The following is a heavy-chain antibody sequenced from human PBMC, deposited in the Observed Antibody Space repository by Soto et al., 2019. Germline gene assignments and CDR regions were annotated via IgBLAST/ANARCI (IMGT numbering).Heavy chain of an antibody. Sequence: XGSLGLSCAASGFTFSSYGMHWVRQAPGKGLEWVAVILYDGSKKYYADSVKGRFTISRDNSKNTLYLQMSSLRAEDTALYYCVKDGSSGWPYFDDMDVWGQGTTVTVSS. CDR2: ILYDGSKK. CDR1: GFTFSSYG. CDR3: VKDGSSGWPYFDDMDV. D-gene: IGHD6-19*01. V-gene: IGHV3-30*18. J-gene: IGHJ6*02.